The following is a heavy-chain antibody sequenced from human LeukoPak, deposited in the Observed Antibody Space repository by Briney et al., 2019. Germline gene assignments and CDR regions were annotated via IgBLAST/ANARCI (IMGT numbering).Heavy chain of an antibody. Sequence: GGSLRLSCAASGFTFSTYAMSWVRQAPGKGLEWVLGINVGGTSTYYADSVQGRFTISRDNSRNTLHLQMNSLRAEDTALYYCATSYYYNAGGPFYFDFWGQGALVTVSS. CDR3: ATSYYYNAGGPFYFDF. D-gene: IGHD3-10*01. CDR1: GFTFSTYA. CDR2: INVGGTST. V-gene: IGHV3-23*01. J-gene: IGHJ4*02.